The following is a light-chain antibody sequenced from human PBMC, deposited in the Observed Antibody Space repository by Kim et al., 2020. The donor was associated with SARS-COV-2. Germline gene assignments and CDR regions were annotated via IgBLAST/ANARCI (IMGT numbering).Light chain of an antibody. J-gene: IGKJ1*01. CDR2: GAS. CDR1: QSVSSN. CDR3: QQYNNWPPWT. Sequence: SPGKEATSSCEASQSVSSNLAWYQQKPGQAPRLLIYGASTRATGIPARFSGSGSGTEFTLTISSLQSEDFAVYYCQQYNNWPPWTFGQGTKVDIK. V-gene: IGKV3-15*01.